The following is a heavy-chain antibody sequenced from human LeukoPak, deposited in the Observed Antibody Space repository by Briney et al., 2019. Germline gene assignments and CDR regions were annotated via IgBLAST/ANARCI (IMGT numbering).Heavy chain of an antibody. V-gene: IGHV3-66*02. CDR1: GFTVSSNY. CDR2: IYSGGST. D-gene: IGHD2-2*02. Sequence: PGGSLRLSCAASGFTVSSNYMSWVRQAPGKGLEWVSVIYSGGSTYYADSVKGRFTISRVNSKNTLYLQMNSLRAEGTAVYYCARDRAYCSSTSCYTYYYYYGMDVWGQGTTVTVSS. CDR3: ARDRAYCSSTSCYTYYYYYGMDV. J-gene: IGHJ6*02.